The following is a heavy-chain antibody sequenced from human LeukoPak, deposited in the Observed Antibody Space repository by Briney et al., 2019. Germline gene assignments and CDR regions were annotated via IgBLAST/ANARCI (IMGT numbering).Heavy chain of an antibody. D-gene: IGHD1-26*01. Sequence: PGGSLRLSCAASGFTFSSYGMHWVRQAPGKGLEWVAVIWYDGSNKHYADSVKGRFTISRDNSKNTLYLQMNSLRAEDTAVYYCAKDGIVGATTSWFDPWGQGTLVTVSS. CDR1: GFTFSSYG. V-gene: IGHV3-33*06. CDR2: IWYDGSNK. CDR3: AKDGIVGATTSWFDP. J-gene: IGHJ5*02.